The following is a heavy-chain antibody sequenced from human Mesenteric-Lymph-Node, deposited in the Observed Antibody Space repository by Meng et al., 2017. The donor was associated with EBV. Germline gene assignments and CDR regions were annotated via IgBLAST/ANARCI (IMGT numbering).Heavy chain of an antibody. Sequence: QVQEQRGVSGMLQPSETLVLTCAVYGESFSGYYWSWIRQPPGKGLEWIGEINHSGTTNYNPSLESRVTISVDTSKNQLSLKLTSLTAADTAVYYCARLGNGHWGQGTLVTVSS. V-gene: IGHV4-34*01. J-gene: IGHJ4*02. CDR3: ARLGNGH. CDR1: GESFSGYY. CDR2: INHSGTT.